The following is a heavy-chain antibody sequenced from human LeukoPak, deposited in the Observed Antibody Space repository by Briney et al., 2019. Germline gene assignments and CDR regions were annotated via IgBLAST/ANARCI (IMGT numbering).Heavy chain of an antibody. CDR3: ARHGVVGATRMGDAFDI. J-gene: IGHJ3*02. CDR2: IYYSGCT. Sequence: NPSETLSLTCTVSGGSISSSSYYWGWIRQPPGKGLEWIGSIYYSGCTYYNPSLKSRVTISVDTSKNQFSLKLSSVTAADTAVYYCARHGVVGATRMGDAFDIWGQGTMVTVSS. D-gene: IGHD1-26*01. V-gene: IGHV4-39*01. CDR1: GGSISSSSYY.